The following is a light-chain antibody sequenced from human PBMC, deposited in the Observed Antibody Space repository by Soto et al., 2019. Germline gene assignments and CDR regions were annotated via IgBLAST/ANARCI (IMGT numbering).Light chain of an antibody. J-gene: IGLJ1*01. CDR1: SSDAVGYNY. CDR2: EVS. Sequence: QSALTQPASVSVAPGQSITISCTGTSSDAVGYNYVSWYQQHPGKAPKHMIYEVSNRPSGVSNRFSGSKSGNTASLTISGLQAEDEADYYCSSYTSSSTLYVFGTGTKLTVL. V-gene: IGLV2-14*01. CDR3: SSYTSSSTLYV.